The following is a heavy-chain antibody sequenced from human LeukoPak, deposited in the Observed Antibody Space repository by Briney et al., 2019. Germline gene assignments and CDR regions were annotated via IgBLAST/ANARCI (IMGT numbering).Heavy chain of an antibody. CDR1: GYTFTSYG. CDR3: ARDERGYSSGWAFDY. D-gene: IGHD6-19*01. V-gene: IGHV1-18*01. Sequence: ASVKVSCKASGYTFTSYGISWARQAPGQGLEWMGWISAYNGNTNYAQKLQGRVTMTTDTSTSTAYMELRSLRSDDTAVYYCARDERGYSSGWAFDYWGQGTLVTVSS. J-gene: IGHJ4*02. CDR2: ISAYNGNT.